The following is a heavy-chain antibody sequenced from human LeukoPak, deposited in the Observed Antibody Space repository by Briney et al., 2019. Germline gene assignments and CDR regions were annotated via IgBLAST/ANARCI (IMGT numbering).Heavy chain of an antibody. CDR3: TTYQWLVVASDAFDI. CDR2: IKSKTDGGTT. Sequence: GGSLRLSCAASGFTFSNAWMSWVRQAPGKGLEWVGRIKSKTDGGTTDYAAPVKGRFTISRDDSKNTLYLQMNSLKTEDTAVYYCTTYQWLVVASDAFDIWGQGTMVTVSS. V-gene: IGHV3-15*01. J-gene: IGHJ3*02. D-gene: IGHD6-19*01. CDR1: GFTFSNAW.